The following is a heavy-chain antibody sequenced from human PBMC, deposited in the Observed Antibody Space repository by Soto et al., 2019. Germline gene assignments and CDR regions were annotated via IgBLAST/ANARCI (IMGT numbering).Heavy chain of an antibody. D-gene: IGHD3-16*01. V-gene: IGHV4-59*08. CDR2: IYYSGST. CDR3: ARHHDS. CDR1: GGSISNYY. J-gene: IGHJ5*02. Sequence: SETLSLTCTVSGGSISNYYWTWIRQPPGKGLEWIGYIYYSGSTNYNPSLKSRVTISVDTSKNQFSLKLSSVTAADTAVYYCARHHDSWGQGSLVTVSS.